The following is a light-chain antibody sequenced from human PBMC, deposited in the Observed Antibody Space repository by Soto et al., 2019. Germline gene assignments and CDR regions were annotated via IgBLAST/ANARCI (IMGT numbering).Light chain of an antibody. V-gene: IGLV2-14*03. CDR3: SSYTSSSTVA. J-gene: IGLJ2*01. CDR2: DVS. Sequence: QSVLTQPASVSGSPGQSITISCTGTSSDVGAYNYVSWYQHHPGKAPKLLIYDVSHRPSGVSNRFSGSKSGNTASLTISGLQAEDEADYYCSSYTSSSTVAFGGGTKVTVL. CDR1: SSDVGAYNY.